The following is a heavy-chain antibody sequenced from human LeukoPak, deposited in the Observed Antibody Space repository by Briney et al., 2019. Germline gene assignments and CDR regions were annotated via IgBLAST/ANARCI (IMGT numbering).Heavy chain of an antibody. J-gene: IGHJ3*02. Sequence: SETLSLTCTVSGGSISSYYWSWIRQPPGKGLECIGHVYYSGSTDYNPSLKSRLTISVDSSMNQFSLKLSSVTAADTAVYYCATGSEGSPKRAFDIWGRGTMVTVSS. CDR3: ATGSEGSPKRAFDI. D-gene: IGHD1-14*01. CDR1: GGSISSYY. CDR2: VYYSGST. V-gene: IGHV4-59*01.